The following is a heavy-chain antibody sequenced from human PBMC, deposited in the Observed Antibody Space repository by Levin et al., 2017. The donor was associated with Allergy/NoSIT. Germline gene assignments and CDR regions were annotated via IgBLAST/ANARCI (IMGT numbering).Heavy chain of an antibody. V-gene: IGHV4-59*01. Sequence: SETLSLTCTVSGGSISSYYWSWIRQPPGKGLEWIGYIYYSGSTNYNPSLKSRVTISVDTSKNQFSLKLSSVTAADTAVYYCARVGGTIFGVVTDAFDICGRGTIVTVSS. CDR2: IYYSGST. D-gene: IGHD3-3*01. CDR3: ARVGGTIFGVVTDAFDI. J-gene: IGHJ3*02. CDR1: GGSISSYY.